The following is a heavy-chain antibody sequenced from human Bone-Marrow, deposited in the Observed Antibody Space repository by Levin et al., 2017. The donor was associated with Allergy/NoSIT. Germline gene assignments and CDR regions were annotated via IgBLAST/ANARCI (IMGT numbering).Heavy chain of an antibody. D-gene: IGHD5-24*01. V-gene: IGHV3-30-3*01. Sequence: AGGSLRLSCAVSGFIFSSYVMHWVRQAPGKRLEWVAIISNDGNKKYYADSVKGRFSISRDNSRNTLYLQMSSLRAEDTAVYYCARAPRDGYNKTFDYWGQGTLVTVSS. CDR3: ARAPRDGYNKTFDY. CDR2: ISNDGNKK. CDR1: GFIFSSYV. J-gene: IGHJ4*02.